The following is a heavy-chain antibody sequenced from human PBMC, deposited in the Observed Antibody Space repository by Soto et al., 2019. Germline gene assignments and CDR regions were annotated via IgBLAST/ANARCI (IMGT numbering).Heavy chain of an antibody. CDR1: GGSISSYY. CDR3: ARAEYGDYFDY. J-gene: IGHJ4*02. Sequence: PSETLSLTCTVSGGSISSYYWSWIRQPPGKGLEWIGYIYYSGSTNYNPSLKSRVTISVDTSKNQFSLKLSSVTAADTAVYYCARAEYGDYFDYWGQGTLVTVSS. CDR2: IYYSGST. V-gene: IGHV4-59*01. D-gene: IGHD4-17*01.